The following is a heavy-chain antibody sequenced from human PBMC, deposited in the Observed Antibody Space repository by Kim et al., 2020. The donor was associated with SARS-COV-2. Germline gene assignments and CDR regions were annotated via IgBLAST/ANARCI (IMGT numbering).Heavy chain of an antibody. J-gene: IGHJ4*01. Sequence: GGSLRLSCAASAFTLSDYYINWVRQAPGKGLEWLGRTKDKTNSYTTEYAVSVKGRFTISRDASKNSLYLQMNSMRTEEPAMDYCAREGSSGGPECEYWG. V-gene: IGHV3-72*01. D-gene: IGHD6-25*01. CDR1: AFTLSDYY. CDR3: AREGSSGGPECEY. CDR2: TKDKTNSYTT.